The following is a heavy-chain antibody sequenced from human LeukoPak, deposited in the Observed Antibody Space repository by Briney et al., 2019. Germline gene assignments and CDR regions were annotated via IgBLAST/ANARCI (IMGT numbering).Heavy chain of an antibody. D-gene: IGHD3-16*01. V-gene: IGHV3-21*01. CDR2: ISSSSSYI. Sequence: PGGSLRLSCAASGFTFDDYAMHWVRQAPGKGLEWVSSISSSSSYIYYADSVKGRFTISRDNAKNSLYLQMNSLRAEDTAVYYCARFPFGITTYYYYYMDVWGKGTTVTVSS. CDR3: ARFPFGITTYYYYYMDV. J-gene: IGHJ6*03. CDR1: GFTFDDYA.